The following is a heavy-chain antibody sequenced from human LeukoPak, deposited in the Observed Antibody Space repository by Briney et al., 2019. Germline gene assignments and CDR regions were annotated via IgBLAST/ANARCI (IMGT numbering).Heavy chain of an antibody. V-gene: IGHV1-18*01. J-gene: IGHJ4*02. D-gene: IGHD1-26*01. CDR1: TYTFTRYG. Sequence: GASVKVSCKASTYTFTRYGISWVRQAPGQGLEWMGWISGYNGNTNYAQKFLGRVSMTADTATSTAYMELRSLTSDDTAMYYCARDSLSVVGATRTFNYWGQGTLVTVSS. CDR2: ISGYNGNT. CDR3: ARDSLSVVGATRTFNY.